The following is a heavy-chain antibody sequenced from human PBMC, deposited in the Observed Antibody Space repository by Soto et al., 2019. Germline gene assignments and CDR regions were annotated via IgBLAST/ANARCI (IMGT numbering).Heavy chain of an antibody. CDR1: GYTFTSYG. D-gene: IGHD2-15*01. Sequence: ASVKVSCKASGYTFTSYGISWVRQAPGQGLEWMGWISAYNGNTNYAQKLQGRVTMTTDTSTSTAYKELRSLRSDDTAVYYCARAIVAAVNDAFDIWGQGTMVTVSS. V-gene: IGHV1-18*01. CDR2: ISAYNGNT. CDR3: ARAIVAAVNDAFDI. J-gene: IGHJ3*02.